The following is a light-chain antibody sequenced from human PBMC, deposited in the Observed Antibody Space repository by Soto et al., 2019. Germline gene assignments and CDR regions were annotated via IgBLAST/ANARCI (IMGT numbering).Light chain of an antibody. J-gene: IGLJ1*01. CDR3: CSYAGSNTFA. Sequence: QSVLTQPPSVSGSPGQSVTISCTGTSGDVGGYNYVSWYQQHPGKAPKFIIYDVNKRPSGVPDRFFGSKSDNTASLTISGLQPEDEADYYCCSYAGSNTFAFGSGTKLTVL. CDR1: SGDVGGYNY. V-gene: IGLV2-11*01. CDR2: DVN.